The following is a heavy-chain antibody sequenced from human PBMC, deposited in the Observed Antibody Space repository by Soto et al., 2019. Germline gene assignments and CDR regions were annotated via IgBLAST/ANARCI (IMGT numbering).Heavy chain of an antibody. CDR1: GFTFSSYG. CDR3: ARDLHLNLGNYYGMDV. Sequence: PGGSLRLSCAASGFTFSSYGMHWVRQAPGKGLEWVAVIWYDGSNKYYADSVKGRFTISRDNSKNTLYLQMNSLRAEDTAVYYCARDLHLNLGNYYGMDVWGQGTTVTVSS. D-gene: IGHD1-20*01. CDR2: IWYDGSNK. V-gene: IGHV3-33*01. J-gene: IGHJ6*02.